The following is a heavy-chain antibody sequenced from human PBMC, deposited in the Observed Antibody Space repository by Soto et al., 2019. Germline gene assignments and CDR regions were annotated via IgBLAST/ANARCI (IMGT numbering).Heavy chain of an antibody. CDR1: GFTFSSYA. CDR3: AKEADISGYYPDY. Sequence: SLRLSCAASGFTFSSYAMSWVRQAPGKGLEWVSVISGSGGSTHYADSVKGRSTISRDNSKNALHLQVNSLRGEDTAVYYCAKEADISGYYPDYWGQGTQVTVSS. V-gene: IGHV3-23*01. J-gene: IGHJ4*02. D-gene: IGHD3-22*01. CDR2: ISGSGGST.